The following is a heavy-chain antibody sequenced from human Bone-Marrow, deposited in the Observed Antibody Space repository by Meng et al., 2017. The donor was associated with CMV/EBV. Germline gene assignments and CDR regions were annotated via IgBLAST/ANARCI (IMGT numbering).Heavy chain of an antibody. CDR1: GFSLSTSGVG. Sequence: SGPTLVKPTQPLTLTCTFSGFSLSTSGVGVGWIRQPPGKALEWLALIYWNDEKRYSPSMKSRLTITKHSSKCQVVLTMTIMERVSAAPYNSAHRGTGFLQPYYWGQGTLVTVSS. CDR3: AHRGTGFLQPYY. D-gene: IGHD1-1*01. J-gene: IGHJ4*02. V-gene: IGHV2-5*01. CDR2: IYWNDEK.